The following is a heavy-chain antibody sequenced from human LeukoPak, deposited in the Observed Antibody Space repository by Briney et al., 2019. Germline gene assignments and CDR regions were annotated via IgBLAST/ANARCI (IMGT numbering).Heavy chain of an antibody. Sequence: PGRSLRLSCAASGFTFSSYAMSWVRQAPGKGLEWASAISGSGGSTYYADSVKGRFTISRDNSKNTLYLQMNSLRAEDTAVYYCAKSRRFVEWLLPKYYFDYWGQGTLVTVSS. V-gene: IGHV3-23*01. CDR2: ISGSGGST. D-gene: IGHD3-3*01. CDR3: AKSRRFVEWLLPKYYFDY. CDR1: GFTFSSYA. J-gene: IGHJ4*02.